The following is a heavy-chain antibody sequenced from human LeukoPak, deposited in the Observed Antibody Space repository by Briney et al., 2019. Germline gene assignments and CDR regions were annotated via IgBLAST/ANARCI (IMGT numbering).Heavy chain of an antibody. J-gene: IGHJ4*02. CDR2: ISGSGGST. Sequence: GSLRLSCAVSGITLSNYGMSWVRQAPGKGLEWVAGISGSGGSTNYADSVKGRFTISRDNPQKTLYLQMNSLRAEDTAVYFCAKRGVVIRVILVGFHKEAYYFDSWGQGALVTVSS. CDR1: GITLSNYG. D-gene: IGHD3-22*01. V-gene: IGHV3-23*01. CDR3: AKRGVVIRVILVGFHKEAYYFDS.